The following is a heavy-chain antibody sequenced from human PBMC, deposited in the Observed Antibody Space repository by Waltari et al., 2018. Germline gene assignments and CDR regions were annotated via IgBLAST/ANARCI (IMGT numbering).Heavy chain of an antibody. CDR2: VGPSDSFR. J-gene: IGHJ4*02. CDR3: VRHRTTYPLEIDY. V-gene: IGHV5-10-1*01. D-gene: IGHD2-2*01. CDR1: GYSFTSHW. Sequence: EVQLVQSGAEVKKPEESLRISCEGSGYSFTSHWFSWVRPTPGKGVGGGGRVGPSDSFRNYGPAFEGHVTISVDQSLRTAYLQWDSLKASDTAIYYCVRHRTTYPLEIDYWGQGTLVTVSS.